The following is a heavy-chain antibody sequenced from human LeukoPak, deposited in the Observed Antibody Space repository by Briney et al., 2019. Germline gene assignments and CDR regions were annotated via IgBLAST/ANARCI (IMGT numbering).Heavy chain of an antibody. D-gene: IGHD4-17*01. CDR1: GFTFDDYA. J-gene: IGHJ3*02. CDR2: ISWNSGSI. CDR3: AKDRGTTGAEYAFDI. Sequence: HPGRSLRLSCAASGFTFDDYAMHWVRQAPGKGLEWVSGISWNSGSIGYADSVKGRFTISRDNAKNSLYLQMNSLRAEDTALYYCAKDRGTTGAEYAFDIWGQGTMVTVSS. V-gene: IGHV3-9*01.